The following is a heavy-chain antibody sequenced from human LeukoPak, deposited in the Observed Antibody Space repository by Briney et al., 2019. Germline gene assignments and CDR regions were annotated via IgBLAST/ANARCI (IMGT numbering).Heavy chain of an antibody. CDR2: ISYDGSNK. D-gene: IGHD3-3*01. J-gene: IGHJ4*02. Sequence: PGGSLRLSCAASGFTFSSYAMHWVRQAPGKGLEWVAVISYDGSNKYYADSVEGRFTISRDNSKNTLYLQMNSLRAEDTAVYYCARDNRYDFWSGYFDYWGQGTLVTVSS. CDR3: ARDNRYDFWSGYFDY. CDR1: GFTFSSYA. V-gene: IGHV3-30-3*01.